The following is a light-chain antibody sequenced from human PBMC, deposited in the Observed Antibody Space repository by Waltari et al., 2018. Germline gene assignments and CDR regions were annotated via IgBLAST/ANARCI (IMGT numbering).Light chain of an antibody. CDR2: SST. J-gene: IGLJ3*02. CDR3: LLHFGGDQLV. CDR1: TGPVASGHY. V-gene: IGLV7-43*01. Sequence: QTVVTQEPSLTVSPGGTVTLTCTSSTGPVASGHYPSWFQQMPGQAPRALIFSSTIKYSWPPARFSGSLLGGKAALTLSSVQPEDEADYYCLLHFGGDQLVFGGGTRLTVL.